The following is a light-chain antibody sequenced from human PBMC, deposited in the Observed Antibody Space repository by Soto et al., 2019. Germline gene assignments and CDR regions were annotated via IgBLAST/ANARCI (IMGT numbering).Light chain of an antibody. CDR1: SSDVGGYNY. J-gene: IGLJ2*01. Sequence: QSALTQPASVSGSPGQSITISCTGTSSDVGGYNYVSWYQQHPGKAPKLMIYDVSNRPSGVSNRFSGSKSGNTASLTISGLQAEDEADYYCSSYTSSSRCVFGGGTKLTVL. CDR2: DVS. V-gene: IGLV2-14*01. CDR3: SSYTSSSRCV.